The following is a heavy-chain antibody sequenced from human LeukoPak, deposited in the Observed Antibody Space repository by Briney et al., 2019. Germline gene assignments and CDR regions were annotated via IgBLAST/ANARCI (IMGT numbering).Heavy chain of an antibody. J-gene: IGHJ4*02. CDR1: GFTFSSYS. CDR2: ISSSSTYI. Sequence: GGSLRLSCAASGFTFSSYSMNWVRQAPGKGLEWISSISSSSTYIYYADSVKGRFTISRDNAKNSLYLQMNSLRAEDTAVYCCARETRKTFDYWGQGTLVTVSS. D-gene: IGHD1-14*01. V-gene: IGHV3-21*01. CDR3: ARETRKTFDY.